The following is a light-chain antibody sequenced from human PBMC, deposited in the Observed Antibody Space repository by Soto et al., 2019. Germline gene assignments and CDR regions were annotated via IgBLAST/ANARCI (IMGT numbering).Light chain of an antibody. Sequence: EVVLTQSRVTLSLSPGERATLSCRASQSFRGLLAWYQQKPGQAPRFLICGASTRATGIPARFSGSGSGTEFTLTISSLQSEDFAVYYCQQYDNWPLTFGGGTKVDI. V-gene: IGKV3-15*01. CDR1: QSFRGL. CDR2: GAS. CDR3: QQYDNWPLT. J-gene: IGKJ4*01.